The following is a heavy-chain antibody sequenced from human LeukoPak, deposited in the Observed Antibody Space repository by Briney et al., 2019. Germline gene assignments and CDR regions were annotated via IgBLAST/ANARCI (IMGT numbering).Heavy chain of an antibody. V-gene: IGHV3-33*01. D-gene: IGHD4-23*01. J-gene: IGHJ4*02. Sequence: GGSLRLSCAASGFTFSIYGMMWVRQAPGRGLEWVSLIWSDGSKENYADSVKGRFTITKDFSKNTLYLHMNSLRVDDTAVYYCARDLSYGGLDFRGQGTLVTVSS. CDR1: GFTFSIYG. CDR3: ARDLSYGGLDF. CDR2: IWSDGSKE.